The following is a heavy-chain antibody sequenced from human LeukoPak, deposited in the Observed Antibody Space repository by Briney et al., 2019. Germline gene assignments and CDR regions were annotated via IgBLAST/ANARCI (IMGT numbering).Heavy chain of an antibody. CDR1: GYTFTGYY. CDR3: ARALYSSSIRFYYYMDV. CDR2: MNPNSGNT. J-gene: IGHJ6*03. Sequence: GASVKVSCKASGYTFTGYYMHWVRQAPGQGLEWMGWMNPNSGNTGYAQKFQGRVTMTRNTSISTAYMELSSLRSEDTAVYYCARALYSSSIRFYYYMDVWGKGTTVTVSS. V-gene: IGHV1-8*02. D-gene: IGHD6-6*01.